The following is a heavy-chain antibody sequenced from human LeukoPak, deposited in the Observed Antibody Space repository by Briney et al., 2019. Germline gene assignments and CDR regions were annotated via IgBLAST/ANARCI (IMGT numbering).Heavy chain of an antibody. CDR2: ISWDGGST. Sequence: SGGSLRLSCAASGFTFDDYAMHWVRQAPGKGLEWVSLISWDGGSTYYADSVKGRFTISRDNAKNSLYLQMNSLRAEDTAVYYCARDIEAAGLFLDYWGQGTLVTVSS. CDR1: GFTFDDYA. D-gene: IGHD6-13*01. V-gene: IGHV3-43D*03. J-gene: IGHJ4*02. CDR3: ARDIEAAGLFLDY.